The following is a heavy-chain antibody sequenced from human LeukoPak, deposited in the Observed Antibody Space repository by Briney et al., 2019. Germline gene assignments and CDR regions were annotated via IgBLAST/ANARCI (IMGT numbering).Heavy chain of an antibody. V-gene: IGHV1-69*05. CDR1: GYTFTSYY. CDR2: IIPIFGTA. CDR3: AGLHYSSIAATRDY. D-gene: IGHD6-6*01. J-gene: IGHJ4*02. Sequence: VASVKVSCKASGYTFTSYYLHWVRQAPGQGLEWMGGIIPIFGTANYAQKFQGRVTITTDESTSTAYMELSSLRSEDTAVYYCAGLHYSSIAATRDYWGQGTLVTVSS.